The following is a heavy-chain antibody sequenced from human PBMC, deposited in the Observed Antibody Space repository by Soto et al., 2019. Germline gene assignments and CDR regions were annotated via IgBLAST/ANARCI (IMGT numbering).Heavy chain of an antibody. D-gene: IGHD1-26*01. J-gene: IGHJ6*02. CDR2: IYHSGST. Sequence: SETLSLTCAVSGGSISSSNWWSWVRQPPGKGLEWIGEIYHSGSTNYNPSLKSRVTISVDKSKNQFSLKLSSVTAADTAVYYCARAFGKLGFYYYYGMDVWGQGTTVTVSS. V-gene: IGHV4-4*02. CDR3: ARAFGKLGFYYYYGMDV. CDR1: GGSISSSNW.